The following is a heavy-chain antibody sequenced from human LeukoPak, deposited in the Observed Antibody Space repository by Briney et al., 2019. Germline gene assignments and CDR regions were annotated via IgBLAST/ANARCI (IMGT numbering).Heavy chain of an antibody. J-gene: IGHJ6*03. CDR3: ARVYIAAAGYYYYYMDV. D-gene: IGHD6-13*01. Sequence: GGSLRLSCAASGFTFSSYEMNWVRQAPGKGLEWVANIKQDGSEKYYVDSVKGRFTISRDNAKNSLYLQMNSLRAEDTAVYYCARVYIAAAGYYYYYMDVWGKGTTVTVSS. CDR1: GFTFSSYE. CDR2: IKQDGSEK. V-gene: IGHV3-7*01.